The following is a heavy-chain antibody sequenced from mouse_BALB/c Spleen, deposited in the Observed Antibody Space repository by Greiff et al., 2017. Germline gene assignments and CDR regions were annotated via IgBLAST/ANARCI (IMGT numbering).Heavy chain of an antibody. D-gene: IGHD2-3*01. CDR2: IRNKANGYTT. V-gene: IGHV7-3*02. Sequence: EVKLVESGGGLVQPGGSLRLSCATSGFTFTDYYMSWVRQPPGKALEWLGFIRNKANGYTTEYSASVKGRFTISRDNSQSILYLQMNTLRAEDSATYYCARSYDGYYEWFAYWGQGTLVTVSA. CDR1: GFTFTDYY. CDR3: ARSYDGYYEWFAY. J-gene: IGHJ3*01.